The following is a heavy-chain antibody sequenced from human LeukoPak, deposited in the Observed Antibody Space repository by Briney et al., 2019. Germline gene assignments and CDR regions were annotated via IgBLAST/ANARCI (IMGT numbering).Heavy chain of an antibody. CDR2: INHSGST. V-gene: IGHV4-34*01. J-gene: IGHJ4*02. D-gene: IGHD3-22*01. Sequence: KPSETLSLTCAVYGGSFSGYYWSWIRQPPGKGLEWIGEINHSGSTNYNPSLKSRVTISVDTSKNQFSLKLSSVTAADTAVYYCARRNVIGSGSYYGPTYYYDSSGYYAYYFDYWGQGTLVTVSS. CDR3: ARRNVIGSGSYYGPTYYYDSSGYYAYYFDY. CDR1: GGSFSGYY.